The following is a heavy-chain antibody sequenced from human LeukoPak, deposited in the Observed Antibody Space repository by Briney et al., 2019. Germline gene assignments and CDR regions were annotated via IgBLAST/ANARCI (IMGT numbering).Heavy chain of an antibody. Sequence: PSETLSLTCTVSGGSISSGGYYWSWIRQHPGKGLEWIGYVNYSGRTYYNASLKSRVTISVDTSKNQFSLKLSSVTAADTAVYYCASRSSIWSGYQDTLYYFDSWGQGTLVTVSS. J-gene: IGHJ4*02. D-gene: IGHD3-3*01. CDR2: VNYSGRT. CDR1: GGSISSGGYY. V-gene: IGHV4-31*03. CDR3: ASRSSIWSGYQDTLYYFDS.